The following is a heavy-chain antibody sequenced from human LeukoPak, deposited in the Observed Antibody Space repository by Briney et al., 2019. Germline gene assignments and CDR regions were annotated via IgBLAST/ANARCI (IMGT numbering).Heavy chain of an antibody. D-gene: IGHD3-10*01. Sequence: GGSLRLSCAASGFNFSDYSISWIRQSPGKGPEWISYVMSGRGSTNYADSVKGRFTISRDNAKNSVALQLDGLRADDTAVYFCTRERRGSYYAFESWGQGTLVTVS. CDR1: GFNFSDYS. V-gene: IGHV3-11*05. CDR2: VMSGRGST. CDR3: TRERRGSYYAFES. J-gene: IGHJ4*02.